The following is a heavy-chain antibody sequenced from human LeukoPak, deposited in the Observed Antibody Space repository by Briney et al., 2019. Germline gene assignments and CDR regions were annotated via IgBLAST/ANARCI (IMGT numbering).Heavy chain of an antibody. CDR2: IKQDGSEK. V-gene: IGHV3-7*01. Sequence: GGSLRLSCAASGFTFSSYWMSWVRQAPGKGLEWVANIKQDGSEKYYVDSVKGRFTISRDNAKNSLYLQMNSLRAEDTAVYYCAREGSGWYGYFDYWGQGTLVTVSS. CDR1: GFTFSSYW. CDR3: AREGSGWYGYFDY. D-gene: IGHD6-19*01. J-gene: IGHJ4*02.